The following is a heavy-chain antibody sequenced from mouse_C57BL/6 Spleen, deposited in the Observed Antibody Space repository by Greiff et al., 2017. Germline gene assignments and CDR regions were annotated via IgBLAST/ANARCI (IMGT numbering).Heavy chain of an antibody. Sequence: VQLQQSGAELVRPGASVKLSCKASGYTFTDYSINWVKQRPGQGLEWIARIYPGSGNTYYNEKFKGKATLTAEKSSSTAYMQLSSLTSEDAAVYFCARFGLTRYFDVWGTGTTVTVSS. D-gene: IGHD2-12*01. J-gene: IGHJ1*03. CDR2: IYPGSGNT. CDR1: GYTFTDYS. V-gene: IGHV1-76*01. CDR3: ARFGLTRYFDV.